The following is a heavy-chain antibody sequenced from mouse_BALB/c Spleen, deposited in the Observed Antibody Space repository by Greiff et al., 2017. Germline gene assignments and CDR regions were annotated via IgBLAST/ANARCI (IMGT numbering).Heavy chain of an antibody. CDR1: GFTFSSYA. V-gene: IGHV5-6-5*01. D-gene: IGHD2-4*01. Sequence: EVKLVESGGGLVKPGGSLKLSCAASGFTFSSYAMSWVRQTPEKRLEWVASISSGGSTYYPDSVKGRFTISRDNAKNTLYLQMSSLKSEDTAMYYCARGDYDGFAYWGQGTLVTVSA. J-gene: IGHJ3*01. CDR2: ISSGGST. CDR3: ARGDYDGFAY.